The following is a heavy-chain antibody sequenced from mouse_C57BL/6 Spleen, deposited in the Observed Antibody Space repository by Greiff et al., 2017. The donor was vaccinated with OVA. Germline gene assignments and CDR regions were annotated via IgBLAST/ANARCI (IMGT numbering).Heavy chain of an antibody. Sequence: EVNVVESEGGLVQPGSSMKLSCTASGFTFSDYYMAWVRQVPEKGLEWVANINYDGSSTYYLDSLKSRFIISRDNAKNILYLQMSSLKSEDTATYYCARDGDYYDSRYFDVWGTGTTVTVAS. D-gene: IGHD1-1*01. CDR1: GFTFSDYY. CDR2: INYDGSST. CDR3: ARDGDYYDSRYFDV. J-gene: IGHJ1*03. V-gene: IGHV5-16*01.